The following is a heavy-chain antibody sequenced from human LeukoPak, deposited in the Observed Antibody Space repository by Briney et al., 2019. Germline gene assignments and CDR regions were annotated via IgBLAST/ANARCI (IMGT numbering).Heavy chain of an antibody. CDR3: ARESVTIFGVVIMNDDAFDI. Sequence: PSETLSLTCTVSGGSLSSYYWSWIRQPAGKGLEWIGRIYTSGSTNYNPSLKSRVTMSVDTSKNQFSLKLSSVTAADTAVYYCARESVTIFGVVIMNDDAFDIWGQGTMVTVSS. D-gene: IGHD3-3*01. CDR2: IYTSGST. J-gene: IGHJ3*02. V-gene: IGHV4-4*07. CDR1: GGSLSSYY.